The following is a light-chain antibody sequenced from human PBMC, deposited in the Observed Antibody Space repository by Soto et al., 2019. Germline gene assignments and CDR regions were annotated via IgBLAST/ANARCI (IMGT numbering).Light chain of an antibody. CDR1: RDDIGAYDY. Sequence: SALTQPRSVSGSPGQSVTISCSGTRDDIGAYDYVSWYQQHPGNAPKLLVYEVTNRPSGVSDRFSGSKSGNTASLTISGLQAEDEADYYCNSYTNSSAVVFGGGTKVTV. V-gene: IGLV2-14*01. CDR2: EVT. CDR3: NSYTNSSAVV. J-gene: IGLJ2*01.